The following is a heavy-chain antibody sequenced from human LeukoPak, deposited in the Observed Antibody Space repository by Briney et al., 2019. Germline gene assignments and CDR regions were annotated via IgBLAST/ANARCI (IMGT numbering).Heavy chain of an antibody. CDR1: GGTFSGYY. V-gene: IGHV4-34*01. CDR3: ASEYYYYDMDV. J-gene: IGHJ6*02. CDR2: INHSGST. D-gene: IGHD6-6*01. Sequence: SETLSRTGAVYGGTFSGYYWTWIRQPPGXGLEWIGEINHSGSTTYNPSIKSRVTISVDTSKNQFSLKLSSVTAADTAVYYCASEYYYYDMDVWGQGTTVTVSS.